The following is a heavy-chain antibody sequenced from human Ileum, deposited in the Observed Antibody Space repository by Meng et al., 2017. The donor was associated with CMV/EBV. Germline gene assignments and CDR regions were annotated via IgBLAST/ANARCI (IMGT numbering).Heavy chain of an antibody. CDR3: ARVGYQLRFLEWLSFDY. V-gene: IGHV4-30-4*08. Sequence: SETLSLTCTVSGGSISSGDYYWSWIRQPPGKGLEWIGYIYYSGSTYYNPSLKSRVTISVDTSKNQFSLKLSSVTAADTAVYYCARVGYQLRFLEWLSFDYWGQGTLVTVSS. D-gene: IGHD3-3*01. CDR2: IYYSGST. CDR1: GGSISSGDYY. J-gene: IGHJ4*02.